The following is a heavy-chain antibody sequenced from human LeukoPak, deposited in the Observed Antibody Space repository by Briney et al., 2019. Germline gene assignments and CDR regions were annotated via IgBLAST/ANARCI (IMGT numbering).Heavy chain of an antibody. CDR3: STGGYYEDY. CDR1: GFTFSSAW. J-gene: IGHJ4*02. CDR2: IKSKVDGGTT. Sequence: PGGSLRLSCAGSGFTFSSAWMNWVRQAPGKGLEWVGRIKSKVDGGTTDYAAPVKGRFTIERDDPKNTVYPQINSLKTEDTAVYYCSTGGYYEDYWGQGTLVTVSS. D-gene: IGHD3-22*01. V-gene: IGHV3-15*01.